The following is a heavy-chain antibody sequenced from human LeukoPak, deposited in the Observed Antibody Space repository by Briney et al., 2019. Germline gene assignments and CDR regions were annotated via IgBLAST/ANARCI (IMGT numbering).Heavy chain of an antibody. CDR2: IKQDGSEK. CDR1: GFTFSSYW. D-gene: IGHD3-16*02. CDR3: ARDQKGDMITFGGVIVITPDY. J-gene: IGHJ4*02. Sequence: GGSLRLSCAASGFTFSSYWMSWVRQAPGKGLEWVANIKQDGSEKYYVDPVKGRFTISRDNAKNSLYLQMNSLRAEDTAVYYCARDQKGDMITFGGVIVITPDYWGQGTLVTVSS. V-gene: IGHV3-7*01.